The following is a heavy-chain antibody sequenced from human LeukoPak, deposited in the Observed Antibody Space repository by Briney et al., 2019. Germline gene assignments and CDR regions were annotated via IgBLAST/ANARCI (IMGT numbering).Heavy chain of an antibody. CDR1: GFTFSSYA. V-gene: IGHV3-23*01. D-gene: IGHD3-3*01. Sequence: GGSLRLSCAASGFTFSSYAMSWVRQAPGKGLEWVSAISGSGGSTYYADSVKGRFTISRDNSKNTLYLQMNSLRAEDTAVYYCARLPRITIFGVVTPRYFDYWGQGTLVTVSS. CDR2: ISGSGGST. CDR3: ARLPRITIFGVVTPRYFDY. J-gene: IGHJ4*02.